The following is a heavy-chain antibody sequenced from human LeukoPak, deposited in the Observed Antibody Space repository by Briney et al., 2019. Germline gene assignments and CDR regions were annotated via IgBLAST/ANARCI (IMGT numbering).Heavy chain of an antibody. D-gene: IGHD4/OR15-4a*01. CDR1: GYTFTSYD. Sequence: ASVKVSCKASGYTFTSYDISWVRQATGQGLEWMGIMNPTSGNTVYAQEFQGRVTVTRNTSITTAYMELNSLRSDDTAVYYCARGHDYGGPDYWGQGTLVTVSS. CDR2: MNPTSGNT. CDR3: ARGHDYGGPDY. V-gene: IGHV1-8*01. J-gene: IGHJ4*02.